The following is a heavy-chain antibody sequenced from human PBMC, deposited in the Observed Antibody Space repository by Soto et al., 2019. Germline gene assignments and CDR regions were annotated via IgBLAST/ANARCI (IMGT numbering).Heavy chain of an antibody. J-gene: IGHJ6*04. Sequence: SETLSLTCAVSGDSISSGGYSWSWIRQPPGKGLEWVGYIDRSVSTYYNPSLKSRVTISADRSNNRFSLILNSVTAADTAVYFCARDGAWRGSEVWGKGNPVNVSA. D-gene: IGHD1-26*01. CDR3: ARDGAWRGSEV. CDR1: GDSISSGGYS. CDR2: IDRSVST. V-gene: IGHV4-30-2*01.